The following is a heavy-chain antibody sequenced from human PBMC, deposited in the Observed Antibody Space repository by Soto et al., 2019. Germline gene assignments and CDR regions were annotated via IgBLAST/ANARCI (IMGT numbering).Heavy chain of an antibody. Sequence: GGSLRLSCAASGFTFSSYAMSWVRQAPGKGLEWVAAIRGSGGSTYYEDSGKGRFTFSRDNSKNTLYLQMNSLRAEDTAVYYCAKGHYDIFSPFDYWGQGTLVTVSS. D-gene: IGHD3-9*01. CDR1: GFTFSSYA. CDR2: IRGSGGST. CDR3: AKGHYDIFSPFDY. V-gene: IGHV3-23*01. J-gene: IGHJ4*02.